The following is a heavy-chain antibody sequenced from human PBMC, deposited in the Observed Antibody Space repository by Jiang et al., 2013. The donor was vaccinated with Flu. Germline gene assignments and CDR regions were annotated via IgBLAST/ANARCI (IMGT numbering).Heavy chain of an antibody. D-gene: IGHD1-26*01. CDR2: IRYDGSSE. V-gene: IGHV3-30*02. CDR1: GFTFSSYG. Sequence: QLLESGGGVVQPGGSLRLSCAASGFTFSSYGMHWVRQAPGKGLEWVSFIRYDGSSEYYADSVKGRFTISRDNSKNTLYLQMNSLRAEDTAVYYCAKDREGNFFDYWGQGTLVTVSS. CDR3: AKDREGNFFDY. J-gene: IGHJ4*02.